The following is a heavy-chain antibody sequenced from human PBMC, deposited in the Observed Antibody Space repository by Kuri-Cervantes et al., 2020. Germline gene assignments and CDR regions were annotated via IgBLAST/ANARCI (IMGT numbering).Heavy chain of an antibody. CDR1: GFTFSSYS. CDR3: AKALYDSSGFYYYYYGMDV. V-gene: IGHV3-48*01. D-gene: IGHD3-22*01. J-gene: IGHJ6*02. CDR2: ISSSSSTI. Sequence: GGSLRLSCAASGFTFSSYSMNWVRQAPGKGLEWVSYISSSSSTIYYADSVKGRFTISRDNSKNTLYLQMNSLRAEDTAVYYCAKALYDSSGFYYYYYGMDVWGQGTTVTVSS.